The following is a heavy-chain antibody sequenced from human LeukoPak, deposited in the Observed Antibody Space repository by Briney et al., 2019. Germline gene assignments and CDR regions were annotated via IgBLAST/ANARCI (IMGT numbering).Heavy chain of an antibody. Sequence: PSETLSLTCTVSGYSISSGYYWGWIRQPPGKRLEWVGSIHSSGNTYYNPTLKSRVTISVDTSKNQFSLNRTSVTAADAAVYYCARDLGYSGFDWAPWGQGTLVTVSS. V-gene: IGHV4-38-2*02. CDR3: ARDLGYSGFDWAP. J-gene: IGHJ5*02. D-gene: IGHD5-12*01. CDR1: GYSISSGYY. CDR2: IHSSGNT.